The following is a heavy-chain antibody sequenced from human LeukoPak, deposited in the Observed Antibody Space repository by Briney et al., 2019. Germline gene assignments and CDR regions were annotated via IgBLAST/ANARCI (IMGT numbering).Heavy chain of an antibody. D-gene: IGHD2-2*01. CDR3: ARYQVAIDY. J-gene: IGHJ4*02. CDR1: GFTFNNYW. V-gene: IGHV3-7*03. Sequence: GGSLRLSCAASGFTFNNYWMSWVRQAPGKGLEWVANVKQDGSEKYYVDSVKGRTISRDNAKNSLYLQMNSLRAEDTAVYYCARYQVAIDYWGQGTLVTVSA. CDR2: VKQDGSEK.